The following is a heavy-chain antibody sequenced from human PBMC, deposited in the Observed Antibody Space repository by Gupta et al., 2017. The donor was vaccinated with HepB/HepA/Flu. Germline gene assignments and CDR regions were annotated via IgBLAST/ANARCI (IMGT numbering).Heavy chain of an antibody. J-gene: IGHJ4*02. Sequence: EVQLVESGGGLVKPGWSLRLSGAASGLTFRTYWMTWVRQVPGNGLEWVANIKEDGTEKYYLDSVKGRFTISRDNAKNSLFLQMNSLRVEDTAIYYCARELWFGDLLDYWGQGTLVTVSS. CDR2: IKEDGTEK. V-gene: IGHV3-7*04. CDR1: GLTFRTYW. CDR3: ARELWFGDLLDY. D-gene: IGHD5-18*01.